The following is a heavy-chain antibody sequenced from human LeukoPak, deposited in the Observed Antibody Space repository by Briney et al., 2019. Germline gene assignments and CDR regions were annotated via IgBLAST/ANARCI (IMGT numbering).Heavy chain of an antibody. V-gene: IGHV3-23*01. CDR1: GFTFSNYA. CDR2: ISGTGDNT. J-gene: IGHJ4*02. CDR3: ARGYSGDDDFFY. D-gene: IGHD5-12*01. Sequence: GGSLRLSCAASGFTFSNYAMRWVRQAPGKGLEWVSYISGTGDNTQYADSVKGRFAISRDNSKNTVSLRINNLRAEDTAVYYCARGYSGDDDFFYWGQGTLVTVSS.